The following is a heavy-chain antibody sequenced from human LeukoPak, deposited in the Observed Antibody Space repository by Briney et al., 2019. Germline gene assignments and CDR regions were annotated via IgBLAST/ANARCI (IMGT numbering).Heavy chain of an antibody. V-gene: IGHV4-39*07. CDR3: ARTSGPDSSGYPP. CDR2: IYYSGST. D-gene: IGHD3-22*01. Sequence: SETLSLTCTVSGGSISSSSYYWGWIRQPPGKGLEWIGSIYYSGSTYYNPSLKSRVTISVDTSKNQFSLKLSSVTAADTAVYYCARTSGPDSSGYPPWGQGTLVTVSS. CDR1: GGSISSSSYY. J-gene: IGHJ5*02.